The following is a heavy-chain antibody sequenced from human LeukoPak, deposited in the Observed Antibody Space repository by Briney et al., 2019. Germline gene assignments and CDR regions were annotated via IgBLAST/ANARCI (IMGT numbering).Heavy chain of an antibody. CDR1: GFTFSSYA. V-gene: IGHV3-23*01. Sequence: PGGSLRLSCAASGFTFSSYAMSWVSQAPGKGLEWVSAISGSGGSTYYADSVKGRFTISRDNSKNTLYLQMNSLRAEDTAIYYCAKDQNQYDLYYFDYWGQGTLVTVSS. CDR2: ISGSGGST. CDR3: AKDQNQYDLYYFDY. D-gene: IGHD3-16*01. J-gene: IGHJ4*02.